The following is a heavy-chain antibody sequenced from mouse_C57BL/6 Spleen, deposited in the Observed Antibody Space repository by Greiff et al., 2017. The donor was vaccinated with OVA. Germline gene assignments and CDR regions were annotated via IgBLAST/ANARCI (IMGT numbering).Heavy chain of an antibody. Sequence: VQLQQPGAELVMPGASVKLSCKASGYTFTSYWMHWVKQRPGQGLEWIGEIDPSDSYTNYNQKFKGKSTLTVDKSSSTAYMQLSSLTSEDSAVYYCARRLGHFDVWGTGTTVTGSS. CDR3: ARRLGHFDV. D-gene: IGHD3-3*01. V-gene: IGHV1-69*01. J-gene: IGHJ1*03. CDR1: GYTFTSYW. CDR2: IDPSDSYT.